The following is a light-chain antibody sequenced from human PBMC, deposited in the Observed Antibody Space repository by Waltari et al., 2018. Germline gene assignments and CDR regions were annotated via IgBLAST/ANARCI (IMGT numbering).Light chain of an antibody. J-gene: IGLJ3*02. Sequence: QSVLIQPPSASGTPGQRVTIPCSGSSSNIGSHVGRLYQQFPGTAPRLLISLNNERPSGVSDRFSGSKSGTSASLAISGLQSGDEAGYYCSTWDDSLNNVVFGGGTKLTVL. CDR2: LNN. V-gene: IGLV1-44*01. CDR3: STWDDSLNNVV. CDR1: SSNIGSHV.